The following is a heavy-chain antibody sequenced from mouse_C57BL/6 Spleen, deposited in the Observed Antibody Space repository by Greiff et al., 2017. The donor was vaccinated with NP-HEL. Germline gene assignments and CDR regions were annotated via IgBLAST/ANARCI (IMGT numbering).Heavy chain of an antibody. J-gene: IGHJ1*03. CDR2: SRNKANDYTT. Sequence: EVKVVESGGGLVQSGRSLRLSCATSGFTFSDFYMEWVRQAPGKGLEWIAASRNKANDYTTEYSASVKGRFIVSRDTSQSILYLQMNALRAEDTAIYYCAREASYYGSSYGYFDVWGTGTTVTVSS. V-gene: IGHV7-1*01. D-gene: IGHD1-1*01. CDR3: AREASYYGSSYGYFDV. CDR1: GFTFSDFY.